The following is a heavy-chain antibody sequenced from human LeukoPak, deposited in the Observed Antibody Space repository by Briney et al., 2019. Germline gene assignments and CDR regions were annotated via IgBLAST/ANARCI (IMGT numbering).Heavy chain of an antibody. Sequence: PGGSLRLSCAASGFTFSSYAMSWVRQAPGKGLEWVSAISGSGGSTYYADSVKGRFTISRDNSKNTLYLQMNSLRAEDTAVYYCAKDRSIVWFGVLELDYWGQGTLVTVSS. J-gene: IGHJ4*02. CDR1: GFTFSSYA. D-gene: IGHD3-10*01. CDR3: AKDRSIVWFGVLELDY. CDR2: ISGSGGST. V-gene: IGHV3-23*01.